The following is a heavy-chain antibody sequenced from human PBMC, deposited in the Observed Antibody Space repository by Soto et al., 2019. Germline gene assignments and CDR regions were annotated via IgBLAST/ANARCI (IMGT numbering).Heavy chain of an antibody. CDR3: ASQSSEWLLFAS. V-gene: IGHV3-33*01. CDR1: TFTFSTYG. Sequence: PGGSLRLSCAASTFTFSTYGMHWVRQAPGKGLEWVAAIWYDGSNKYYADSVKGRFTISRDNSKNTLYLQMNSLRVEDTAVYYCASQSSEWLLFASWGQGT. D-gene: IGHD5-12*01. J-gene: IGHJ4*02. CDR2: IWYDGSNK.